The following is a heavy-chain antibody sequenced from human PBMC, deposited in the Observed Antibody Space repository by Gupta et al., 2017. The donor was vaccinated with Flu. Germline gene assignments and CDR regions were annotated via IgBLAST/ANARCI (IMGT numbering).Heavy chain of an antibody. V-gene: IGHV3-66*02. Sequence: EVQLVESGGGLVQPGGSLRRSCAASGFTVRSNYMSWVRQAPGKGLEWVSVIYSGGSTYYADSVKGRFTISRDNSKNTLYLQMNSLRAEDTAVYYCARVRGAARQVSDFDYWGQGTLVTVSS. D-gene: IGHD6-6*01. CDR2: IYSGGST. CDR3: ARVRGAARQVSDFDY. CDR1: GFTVRSNY. J-gene: IGHJ4*02.